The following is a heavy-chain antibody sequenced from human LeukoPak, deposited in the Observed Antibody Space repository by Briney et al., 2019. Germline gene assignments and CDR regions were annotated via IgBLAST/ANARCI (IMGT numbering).Heavy chain of an antibody. CDR2: ISAYNGNT. CDR3: AREAVVVPAAMPSVGRWSYYGMDV. CDR1: GYTFTSYG. D-gene: IGHD2-2*01. V-gene: IGHV1-18*01. Sequence: ASVKVSCKASGYTFTSYGISWVRQAPGQGLEWMGWISAYNGNTNYAQKLQGRVTMTTDTSTSTAYMELRSLRSDDTAVYYCAREAVVVPAAMPSVGRWSYYGMDVWGQGTTVTVSS. J-gene: IGHJ6*02.